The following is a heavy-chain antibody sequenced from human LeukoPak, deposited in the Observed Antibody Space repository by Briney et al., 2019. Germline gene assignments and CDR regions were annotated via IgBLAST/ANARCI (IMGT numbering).Heavy chain of an antibody. V-gene: IGHV3-48*03. CDR2: ISSGGSTI. D-gene: IGHD6-19*01. Sequence: PGGSLRLSCAASGFTFSSYEMNWVRRAPGKGLEWVSYISSGGSTIHYADSVKGRFTISRDNAKNSLYLEMNSLRDEDTAVYYCARSVIAVAGYDAFDIWGQGTVVTVSS. CDR3: ARSVIAVAGYDAFDI. J-gene: IGHJ3*02. CDR1: GFTFSSYE.